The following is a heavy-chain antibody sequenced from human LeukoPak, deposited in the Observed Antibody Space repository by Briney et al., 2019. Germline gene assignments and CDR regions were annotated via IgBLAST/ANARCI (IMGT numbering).Heavy chain of an antibody. CDR3: ARLSDGLYYFDY. CDR2: INHSGST. CDR1: GGSFSGYY. D-gene: IGHD2/OR15-2a*01. Sequence: SETLSLTCAVYGGSFSGYYWSWIRQPPGKGLEWIGEINHSGSTNYNPSLKSRVTISVDTSKNQFSLKLSSVTAADTAVYYCARLSDGLYYFDYWGQGTLVTVSS. J-gene: IGHJ4*02. V-gene: IGHV4-34*01.